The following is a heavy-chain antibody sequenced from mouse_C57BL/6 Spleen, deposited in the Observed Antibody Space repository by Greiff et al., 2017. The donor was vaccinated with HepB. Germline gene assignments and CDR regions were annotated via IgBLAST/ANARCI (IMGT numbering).Heavy chain of an antibody. CDR1: GYTFTSYW. CDR2: IYPSDSET. D-gene: IGHD3-2*02. J-gene: IGHJ3*01. Sequence: VQLQQPGAELVRPGSSVKLSCKASGYTFTSYWMDWVKQRPGQGLEWIGNIYPSDSETHYNQKFKDKATLTVDKSSSTAYMQLSSLTSEDSAVYYCAIKGGSSGRAGFAYWGQGTLVTVSA. CDR3: AIKGGSSGRAGFAY. V-gene: IGHV1-61*01.